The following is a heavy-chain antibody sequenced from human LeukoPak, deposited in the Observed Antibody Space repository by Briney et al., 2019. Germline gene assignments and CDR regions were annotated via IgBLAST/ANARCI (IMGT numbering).Heavy chain of an antibody. D-gene: IGHD5-18*01. CDR1: GGSFSGYY. V-gene: IGHV4-34*01. J-gene: IGHJ4*02. CDR3: ARRRYRSYYFDY. CDR2: INHSGST. Sequence: SETLSLTCAVYGGSFSGYYWSWIRQPPGKGLEWIGEINHSGSTNYNPSLKSRVTISVDTSKNQFSLKLSSVTTADTAVYYRARRRYRSYYFDYWGQGTLVTVSS.